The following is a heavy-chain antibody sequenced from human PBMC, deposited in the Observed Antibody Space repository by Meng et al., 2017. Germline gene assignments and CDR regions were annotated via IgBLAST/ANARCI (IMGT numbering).Heavy chain of an antibody. CDR3: ARAGYSSGWRLN. Sequence: ETLSLTCTVSGGSISSYYWSWIRQPAGKGLEWVSSISSSSSYIYYADSVKGRFTISRDNAKNSLYLQMNSLRAEDTAVYYCARAGYSSGWRLNWGQGTLVTVSS. CDR2: ISSSSSYI. D-gene: IGHD6-19*01. J-gene: IGHJ4*02. CDR1: GGSISSYY. V-gene: IGHV3-21*01.